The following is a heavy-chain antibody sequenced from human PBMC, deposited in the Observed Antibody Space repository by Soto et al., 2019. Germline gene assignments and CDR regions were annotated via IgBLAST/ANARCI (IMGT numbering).Heavy chain of an antibody. Sequence: SETLSLTCTVSGGSISSSSYYWCWIRQPPGNGLEWIGSIYYRGNTYYNPSLKSRVTISVDTSKNQFSLKLSSVTAADTAVYYCAREGGGYCSGGSCQVDYWGQGTLVTVS. CDR1: GGSISSSSYY. D-gene: IGHD2-15*01. J-gene: IGHJ4*02. CDR3: AREGGGYCSGGSCQVDY. CDR2: IYYRGNT. V-gene: IGHV4-39*02.